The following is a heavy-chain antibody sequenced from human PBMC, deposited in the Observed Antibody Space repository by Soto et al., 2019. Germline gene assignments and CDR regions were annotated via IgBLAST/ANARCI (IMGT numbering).Heavy chain of an antibody. CDR1: GGTFSSYT. Sequence: QVQLVQSGAEVKKPGSSVKVSCKASGGTFSSYTISWVRQAPGQGLEWMGRIIPILGIANYAQKFQGRVTITADKSTSTAYMELSSLRSEDTAVYYCARDRGRYYYGSGISLVGAPASMDVWGQGATVTVSS. V-gene: IGHV1-69*08. CDR2: IIPILGIA. J-gene: IGHJ6*02. D-gene: IGHD3-10*01. CDR3: ARDRGRYYYGSGISLVGAPASMDV.